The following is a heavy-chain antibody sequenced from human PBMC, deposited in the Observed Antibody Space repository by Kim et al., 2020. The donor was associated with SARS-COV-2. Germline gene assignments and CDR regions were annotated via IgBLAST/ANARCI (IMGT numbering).Heavy chain of an antibody. Sequence: PGGSLRLSCAASGFTFSRTWMYWVRQAPGKGLVWISRINTDGSSITYADSVKGRFTISRDNAKNTLHLQMNTLTAEDTAVYYCAKVGVDWYFDLWGRGTLVTVSS. D-gene: IGHD3-16*01. CDR3: AKVGVDWYFDL. CDR2: INTDGSSI. J-gene: IGHJ2*01. CDR1: GFTFSRTW. V-gene: IGHV3-74*01.